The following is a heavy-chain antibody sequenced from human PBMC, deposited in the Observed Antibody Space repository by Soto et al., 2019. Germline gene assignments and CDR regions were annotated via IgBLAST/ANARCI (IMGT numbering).Heavy chain of an antibody. Sequence: SETLSVTCTVAGGTIPNYCWRWIRKPPGKGLEWIGYVCCSGSTNYNPSLKSRVTISEDTSKNQFSLNLSSVTAADTAVYYCVRHGPRIPNCYYYYYMDVWGKGTTVTV. J-gene: IGHJ6*03. V-gene: IGHV4-59*08. CDR3: VRHGPRIPNCYYYYYMDV. CDR2: VCCSGST. CDR1: GGTIPNYC.